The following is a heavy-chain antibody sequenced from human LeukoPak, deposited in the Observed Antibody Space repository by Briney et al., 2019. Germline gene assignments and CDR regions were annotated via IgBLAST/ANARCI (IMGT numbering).Heavy chain of an antibody. CDR1: GGSISSSSHY. V-gene: IGHV4-39*07. Sequence: SETLSLTCSVSGGSISSSSHYWDWIRQPPGEGLEWIGSIYYSGSTYYNPSLKSRVTISVDTSKNQFSLKLSSVTAADTAVYYCARVSKEYYYYGMDVWGQGTTVTVSS. CDR3: ARVSKEYYYYGMDV. J-gene: IGHJ6*02. CDR2: IYYSGST.